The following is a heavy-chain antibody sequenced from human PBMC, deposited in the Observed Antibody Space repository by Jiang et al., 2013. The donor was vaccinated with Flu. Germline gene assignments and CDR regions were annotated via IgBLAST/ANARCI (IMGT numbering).Heavy chain of an antibody. Sequence: SGAEVKKPGASVKVSCKTSGYPFTSYGISWVRQAPGQGLEWMGWISAYNGNIKYAQNFQGRVTMTTDTSTSTAYMELRNLRSDDTAVFYCARDMFGDYGEVFDSWGQGTLVTVSS. CDR2: ISAYNGNI. CDR1: GYPFTSYG. CDR3: ARDMFGDYGEVFDS. V-gene: IGHV1-18*04. D-gene: IGHD4-17*01. J-gene: IGHJ4*02.